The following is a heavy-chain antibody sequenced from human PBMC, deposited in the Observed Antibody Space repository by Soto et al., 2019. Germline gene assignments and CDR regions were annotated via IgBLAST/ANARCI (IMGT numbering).Heavy chain of an antibody. V-gene: IGHV1-69*13. CDR3: ARAPRDSLGYSSSSLSDYYYYGMDV. CDR2: IIPIFGTA. D-gene: IGHD6-6*01. CDR1: GGTFSSYA. Sequence: GASVKVSGTASGGTFSSYAISWVRQAPGQGLEWMGGIIPIFGTANYAQKFQGRVTITADESTSTAYMELSSLRSEDTAVYYCARAPRDSLGYSSSSLSDYYYYGMDVWGQGTTVTVSS. J-gene: IGHJ6*02.